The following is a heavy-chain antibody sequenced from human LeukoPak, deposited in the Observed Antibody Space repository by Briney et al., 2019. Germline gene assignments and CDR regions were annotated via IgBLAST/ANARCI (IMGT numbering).Heavy chain of an antibody. D-gene: IGHD4-23*01. CDR2: INPNSGGT. Sequence: ASVKVSCKASGYTFTGYYMHWVRQAPGQGLEWMGWINPNSGGTNYAQKFQGRVTMTRDTSISTAYMEVSRLRSDDKAVYYCARGINGGLLMDYWGQGTLVTVSS. J-gene: IGHJ4*02. CDR1: GYTFTGYY. V-gene: IGHV1-2*02. CDR3: ARGINGGLLMDY.